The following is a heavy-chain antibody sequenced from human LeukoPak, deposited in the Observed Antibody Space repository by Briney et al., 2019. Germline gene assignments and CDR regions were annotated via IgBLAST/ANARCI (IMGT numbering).Heavy chain of an antibody. CDR1: GGSISSGRFY. D-gene: IGHD6-19*01. J-gene: IGHJ3*02. Sequence: SQTLSLTCTVSGGSISSGRFYWSWIRQPAGKGLEWIGRIFTSGSTNYNPSLKSRVSISVNTSKNQFSLKLSPVTAADTAVYYCARGNSLLRPRSSGWGGAFDIWGQGTMVTVSS. CDR3: ARGNSLLRPRSSGWGGAFDI. V-gene: IGHV4-61*02. CDR2: IFTSGST.